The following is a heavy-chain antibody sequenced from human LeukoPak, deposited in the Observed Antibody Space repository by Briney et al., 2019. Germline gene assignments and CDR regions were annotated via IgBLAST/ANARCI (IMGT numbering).Heavy chain of an antibody. Sequence: GGSLRLSCAASGFTFSTYAMHWVRQAPAKGLEWVAFIRYDGNNKYYADFVKGRFTISRDNSKNTLYLHMNSLRTEDTAVYYCAKIEGKYQLANVPDHWGQGTLVTVSS. D-gene: IGHD2-2*01. J-gene: IGHJ4*02. CDR3: AKIEGKYQLANVPDH. CDR2: IRYDGNNK. CDR1: GFTFSTYA. V-gene: IGHV3-30*02.